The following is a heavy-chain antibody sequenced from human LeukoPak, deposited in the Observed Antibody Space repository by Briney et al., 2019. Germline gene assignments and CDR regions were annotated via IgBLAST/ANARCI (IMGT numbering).Heavy chain of an antibody. V-gene: IGHV3-30*18. CDR1: GFTFSSYG. CDR3: AKGAVYCTGTGCYFFDY. Sequence: PGGSLRLSCAASGFTFSSYGMHWVRQAPGKALEWVAVISYDGSDEYYADSVKGRFTISRDNSKNTLYLQMNSLRTEDTAVYYCAKGAVYCTGTGCYFFDYWGQGTLVTVSS. D-gene: IGHD2-15*01. CDR2: ISYDGSDE. J-gene: IGHJ4*02.